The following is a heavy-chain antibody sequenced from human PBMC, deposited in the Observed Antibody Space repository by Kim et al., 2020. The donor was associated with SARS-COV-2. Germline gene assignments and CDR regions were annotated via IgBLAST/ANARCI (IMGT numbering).Heavy chain of an antibody. CDR3: TRGSQTVD. V-gene: IGHV3-11*06. D-gene: IGHD6-19*01. J-gene: IGHJ4*02. Sequence: TSYITYADYVKGQFTISSDNAKNSLYLQMNSLRAEDTAVYYCTRGSQTVDWGQGTLVTVSS. CDR2: TSYI.